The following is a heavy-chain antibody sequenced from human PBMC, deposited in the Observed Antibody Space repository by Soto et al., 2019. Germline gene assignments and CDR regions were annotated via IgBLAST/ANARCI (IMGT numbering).Heavy chain of an antibody. CDR1: GGSFSSYS. J-gene: IGHJ4*02. V-gene: IGHV1-69*06. CDR2: IMPISDTT. CDR3: ATIVGGIFDY. Sequence: QVQLGQSGADVKKPGSSVKVSCEASGGSFSSYSISWLRQAPGQGLEWMGGIMPISDTTMYAKKFQDRVTSTADKSPNTAYMELSSLSSEDTAVYFCATIVGGIFDYWGQGNRVIVSS. D-gene: IGHD1-26*01.